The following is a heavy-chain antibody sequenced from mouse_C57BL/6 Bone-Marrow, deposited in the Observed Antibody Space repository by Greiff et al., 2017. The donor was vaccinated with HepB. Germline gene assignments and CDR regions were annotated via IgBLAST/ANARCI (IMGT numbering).Heavy chain of an antibody. CDR2: IHPNSGST. V-gene: IGHV1-64*01. CDR3: ARERTGREAMDY. Sequence: QVQLQQSGAELVKPGASVKLSCKASGYTFTSYWMHWVKQRPGQGLEWIGMIHPNSGSTNYNEKFKSKATLTVDKSSSTAYMQLSSLTSEDSAVYYCARERTGREAMDYWGQGTSVTVSS. J-gene: IGHJ4*01. D-gene: IGHD4-1*01. CDR1: GYTFTSYW.